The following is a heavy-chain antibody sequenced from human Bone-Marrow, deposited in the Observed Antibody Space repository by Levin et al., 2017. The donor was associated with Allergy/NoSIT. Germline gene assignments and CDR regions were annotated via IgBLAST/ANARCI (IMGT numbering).Heavy chain of an antibody. CDR1: GGSISSSSYY. Sequence: SETLSLTCTVSGGSISSSSYYWGWIRQPPGTGLEWIGSIYYSGSTYYNPSLKSRVTISVDTSKNQFSLKLSSVTAADTAVYYCARVCVGTPNAGFFDYWGQGTLVTVSS. D-gene: IGHD1-7*01. V-gene: IGHV4-39*01. J-gene: IGHJ4*02. CDR2: IYYSGST. CDR3: ARVCVGTPNAGFFDY.